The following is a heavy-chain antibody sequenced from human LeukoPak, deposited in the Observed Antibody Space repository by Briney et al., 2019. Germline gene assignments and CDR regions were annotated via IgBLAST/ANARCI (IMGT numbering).Heavy chain of an antibody. CDR3: AKGTTVGSYYLMDV. D-gene: IGHD4-11*01. CDR2: MNPNSANT. CDR1: GHTFASYD. Sequence: ASVKVSCKASGHTFASYDINWVRQATGQALEWMGWMNPNSANTGYAQKFQGRVTMTRNTSIKTAYMKLRSLRSAETAGDYCAKGTTVGSYYLMDVWGQATTVTVSS. J-gene: IGHJ6*02. V-gene: IGHV1-8*01.